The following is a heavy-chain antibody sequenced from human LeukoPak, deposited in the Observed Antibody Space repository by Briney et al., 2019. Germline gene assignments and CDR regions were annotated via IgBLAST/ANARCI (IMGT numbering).Heavy chain of an antibody. J-gene: IGHJ3*02. V-gene: IGHV1-46*01. CDR3: ARNSILWLAQSGGDI. D-gene: IGHD2-21*01. CDR2: INPSGGST. CDR1: GYTFTSYY. Sequence: ASVKVSCKASGYTFTSYYMHWVRQAPGQGLEWMGIINPSGGSTSYAQKFQGRVTMTRDTSTSTVYMELSSLRSEDTAVYYCARNSILWLAQSGGDIWDQGTMVTVSS.